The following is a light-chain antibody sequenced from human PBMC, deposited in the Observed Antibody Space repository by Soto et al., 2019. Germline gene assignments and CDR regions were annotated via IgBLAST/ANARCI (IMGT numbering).Light chain of an antibody. Sequence: QSLLTQPASVSGSPGQSITISCTGTSSDVGGYNYVSWYQQHPGKAPKLMIYDVSNRPSGVSNRFSGSKSGNTASLTISGLQAEDEADYYCSSYTSSSLHVFGTGTKVPVL. V-gene: IGLV2-14*03. CDR2: DVS. J-gene: IGLJ1*01. CDR3: SSYTSSSLHV. CDR1: SSDVGGYNY.